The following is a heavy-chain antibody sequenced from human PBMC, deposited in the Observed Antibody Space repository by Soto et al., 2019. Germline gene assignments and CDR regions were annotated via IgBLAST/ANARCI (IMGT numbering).Heavy chain of an antibody. D-gene: IGHD2-2*01. Sequence: TLSLTCTVSGGSISSGGYYWSWIRQHPGKGLEWIGYIYYSGSTYYNPSLRSRVTISVDRSRTQFSLKMSSVTAADTAVYYCARGRVVVPAAVIFNCLDPWGQGGLVTVSS. V-gene: IGHV4-31*03. CDR3: ARGRVVVPAAVIFNCLDP. CDR1: GGSISSGGYY. CDR2: IYYSGST. J-gene: IGHJ5*02.